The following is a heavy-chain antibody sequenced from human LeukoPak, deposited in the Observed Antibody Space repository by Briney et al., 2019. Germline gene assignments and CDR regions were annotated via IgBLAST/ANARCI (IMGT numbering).Heavy chain of an antibody. V-gene: IGHV1-69*13. CDR2: IIPIFGTA. CDR1: GGTFSIYA. Sequence: ASVKVSCKASGGTFSIYAVSWVRQAPGQGLEWMGGIIPIFGTANYAQKFQGRVTITADESTSTAYMELSSLRSEDTAVYYCARDNPQMVEHYYGMDVWGKGTTVTVSS. J-gene: IGHJ6*04. D-gene: IGHD2-15*01. CDR3: ARDNPQMVEHYYGMDV.